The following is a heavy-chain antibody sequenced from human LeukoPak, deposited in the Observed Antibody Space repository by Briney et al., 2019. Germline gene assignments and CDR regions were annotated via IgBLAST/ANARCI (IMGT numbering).Heavy chain of an antibody. D-gene: IGHD2-8*01. CDR1: GDSIRSGSYY. J-gene: IGHJ4*02. V-gene: IGHV4-61*02. CDR2: IYISGST. CDR3: AREMGYCTNGVCPFDY. Sequence: PSETLSLTCTVSGDSIRSGSYYWSWIRQPAGKGLEWIGRIYISGSTNYNPSLKSRVTISVDTSKNQFSLKLSSVTAADTAVYYCAREMGYCTNGVCPFDYWGQGTLVTVSS.